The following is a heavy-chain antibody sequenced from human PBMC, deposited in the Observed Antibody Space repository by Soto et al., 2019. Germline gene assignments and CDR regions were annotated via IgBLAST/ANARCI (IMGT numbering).Heavy chain of an antibody. V-gene: IGHV1-3*04. Sequence: ASVKVSCKASGYTFTSYAMHWVRQAPGQRLEWMGWINTGNGNTKYSQKFQGRVTITRDTSASTAYMELSSLRSEDTAVYYCARVRANYYDSSSDAFDIWGQGTMVTVSS. CDR3: ARVRANYYDSSSDAFDI. J-gene: IGHJ3*02. CDR2: INTGNGNT. CDR1: GYTFTSYA. D-gene: IGHD3-22*01.